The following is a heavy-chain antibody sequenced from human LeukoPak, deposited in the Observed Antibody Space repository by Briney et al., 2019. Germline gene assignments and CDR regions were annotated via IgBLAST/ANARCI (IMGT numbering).Heavy chain of an antibody. Sequence: SETLSLTCTVSGGSISSYYWSWIRQPPGKGLEWIGYIYYSGSTNYNPSPKSRVTISVDTSKNQFSLKLSSVTAADTAVYYCARTPPVYGMDVWGQGTTVTVSS. CDR1: GGSISSYY. V-gene: IGHV4-59*01. CDR2: IYYSGST. J-gene: IGHJ6*02. CDR3: ARTPPVYGMDV.